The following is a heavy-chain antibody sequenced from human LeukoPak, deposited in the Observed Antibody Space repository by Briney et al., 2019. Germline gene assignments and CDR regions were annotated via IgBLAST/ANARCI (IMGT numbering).Heavy chain of an antibody. CDR3: ATSPITMIVGRIEFAY. CDR2: FDPEDGET. V-gene: IGHV1-24*01. D-gene: IGHD3-22*01. Sequence: GASVKVSCKVSGYTLTELSMHWVRQAPGKGLEWMGGFDPEDGETIYAQKFQGRVTMTEDTSTDTAYMELSSLRSEDTAVYYCATSPITMIVGRIEFAYWGQGTLVTVSS. J-gene: IGHJ4*02. CDR1: GYTLTELS.